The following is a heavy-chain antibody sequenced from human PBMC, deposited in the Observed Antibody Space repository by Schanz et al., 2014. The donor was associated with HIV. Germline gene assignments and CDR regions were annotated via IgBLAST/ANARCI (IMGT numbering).Heavy chain of an antibody. V-gene: IGHV1-18*01. CDR3: ARGALYYYDSTGYYHLDY. CDR2: INPYNGNT. D-gene: IGHD3-22*01. Sequence: QVQLVQSGAEVKKPGASVKVSCKASGYPFTSYAISWMRQAPGQGPEWMGWINPYNGNTDHVQRFQGRVTMSTDTSTNTAYMELRSLRSDDTAVYYCARGALYYYDSTGYYHLDYWGQGTLVTVSS. CDR1: GYPFTSYA. J-gene: IGHJ4*02.